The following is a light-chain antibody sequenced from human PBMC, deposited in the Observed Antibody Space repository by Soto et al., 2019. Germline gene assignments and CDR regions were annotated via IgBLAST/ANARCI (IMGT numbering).Light chain of an antibody. CDR1: ERLSSVY. J-gene: IGKJ5*01. V-gene: IGKV3-20*01. Sequence: EIVLTQSPDTLSFSPGERATLSCRAIERLSSVYLAWYQQRPGQPPRLLIYGASNRATGIPDRLSGSGSGTDFTLIINRLEPEDVAIYYCQQYGGSPRITFGQGTRLEIK. CDR2: GAS. CDR3: QQYGGSPRIT.